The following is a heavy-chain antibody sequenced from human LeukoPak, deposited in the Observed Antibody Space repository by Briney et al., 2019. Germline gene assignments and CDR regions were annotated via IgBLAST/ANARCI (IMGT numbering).Heavy chain of an antibody. J-gene: IGHJ4*02. CDR2: IYYSGST. D-gene: IGHD3-10*01. CDR3: ARDRAWFGENRY. V-gene: IGHV4-31*03. CDR1: GGSISSGDYY. Sequence: PSQTLSLTCTVSGGSISSGDYYWSWIRQHPGKGLEWIGYIYYSGSTYYNPSLKSRVTISVDTSKNQFSLKLSSVTAADTAVYYCARDRAWFGENRYWGQGTLVTVSS.